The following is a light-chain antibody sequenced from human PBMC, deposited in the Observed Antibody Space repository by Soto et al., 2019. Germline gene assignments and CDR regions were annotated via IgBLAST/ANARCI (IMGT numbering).Light chain of an antibody. Sequence: QSALTQPASVSGSPGQSITISCTGSSSDIGAYTSVSWYQQHPGKAPKLMIYEVSNRPSGVSRRFSGSKSGNTASLTISGLQAEDEAHYYCSSYAGSNIYVVFGGGTQLTVL. CDR2: EVS. CDR3: SSYAGSNIYVV. J-gene: IGLJ2*01. V-gene: IGLV2-14*01. CDR1: SSDIGAYTS.